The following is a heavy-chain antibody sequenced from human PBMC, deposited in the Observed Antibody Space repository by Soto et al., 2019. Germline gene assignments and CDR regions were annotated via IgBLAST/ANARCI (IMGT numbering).Heavy chain of an antibody. J-gene: IGHJ3*02. CDR1: GYRLRMYA. CDR3: ARPGVAYNAFDI. V-gene: IGHV1-3*04. D-gene: IGHD3-3*01. Sequence: GASVKVSCKASGYRLRMYALHCVRQAPGQRLEWMAWINNGNGDTIHSQKFQGRVIITRDTSANTVYMELRSLTSEDTAVYYCARPGVAYNAFDIWGQGKIGNVSS. CDR2: INNGNGDT.